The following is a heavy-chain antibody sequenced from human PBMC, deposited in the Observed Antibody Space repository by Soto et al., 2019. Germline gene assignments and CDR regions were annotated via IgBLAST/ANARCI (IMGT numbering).Heavy chain of an antibody. CDR3: ARVRDSSSSEYDY. Sequence: SETLSLTCTVSGGXISSGDYYWSWIRQPPGKGLEWIGYIYYSGSTYYNPSLKSRVTISVDTSKNQFSLKLSSVTAADTAVYYCARVRDSSSSEYDYWGQGTLVTVSS. D-gene: IGHD6-6*01. J-gene: IGHJ4*02. CDR2: IYYSGST. V-gene: IGHV4-30-4*01. CDR1: GGXISSGDYY.